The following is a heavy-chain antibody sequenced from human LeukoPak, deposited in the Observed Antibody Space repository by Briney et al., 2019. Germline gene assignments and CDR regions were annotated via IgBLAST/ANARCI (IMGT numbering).Heavy chain of an antibody. V-gene: IGHV3-48*02. D-gene: IGHD3-16*01. Sequence: GGSLRLSCAASGFTFSRKTMNWVRQAPGKGLEWVSYISSSSDTMYYADSLKGRFSISRDNAKNSLYLQMNSLRDEDTAVYYCARDTGDPTYYGYVWGAFDIWGQGTMVSVSS. J-gene: IGHJ3*02. CDR1: GFTFSRKT. CDR3: ARDTGDPTYYGYVWGAFDI. CDR2: ISSSSDTM.